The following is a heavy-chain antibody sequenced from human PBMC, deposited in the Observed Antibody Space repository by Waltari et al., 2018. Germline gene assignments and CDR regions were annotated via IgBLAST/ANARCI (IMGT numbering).Heavy chain of an antibody. CDR1: GGSITTNRHY. CDR3: ATYVGASIGTAAFDV. Sequence: QLHLQESGPGLVQPSETLSLTCSVSGGSITTNRHYGGWIRQPPGKGLEWTATISSSGTTYTSPSLKSRLTISVDTFTNQFSLKLSSVTAADTAVYYCATYVGASIGTAAFDVWGQGTMVTVSS. V-gene: IGHV4-39*01. D-gene: IGHD3-16*01. J-gene: IGHJ3*01. CDR2: ISSSGTT.